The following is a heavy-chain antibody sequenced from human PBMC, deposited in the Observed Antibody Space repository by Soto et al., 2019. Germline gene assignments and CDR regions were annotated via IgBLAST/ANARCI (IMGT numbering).Heavy chain of an antibody. V-gene: IGHV1-18*01. Sequence: ASVKVSCKASGYTFTSYGISWVRQAPGQGLEWMGWISAYNGNTNYAQKLQGRVTMTTDTSTSTAYMELRSLRSDDTAVYYCARDLEGYSYGYEGDYGMDVWGQGTTVTVSS. CDR2: ISAYNGNT. D-gene: IGHD5-18*01. CDR3: ARDLEGYSYGYEGDYGMDV. J-gene: IGHJ6*02. CDR1: GYTFTSYG.